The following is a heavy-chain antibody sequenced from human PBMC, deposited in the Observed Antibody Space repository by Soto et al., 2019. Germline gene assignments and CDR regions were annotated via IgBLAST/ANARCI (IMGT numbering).Heavy chain of an antibody. D-gene: IGHD3-10*01. V-gene: IGHV1-18*04. CDR2: ISLDNGNT. Sequence: GASVTVSCKAYDFSFTSHGISWVRPAPGERLEWMGWISLDNGNTNYAQQFQGRVTMTTDTSTSTAYMELRSLRSDDTAMYFCAICHVELFRFDYWGQGTLVTVSS. CDR3: AICHVELFRFDY. J-gene: IGHJ4*02. CDR1: DFSFTSHG.